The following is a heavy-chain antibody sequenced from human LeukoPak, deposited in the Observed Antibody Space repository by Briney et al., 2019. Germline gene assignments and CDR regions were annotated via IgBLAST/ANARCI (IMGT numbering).Heavy chain of an antibody. J-gene: IGHJ6*03. D-gene: IGHD2-15*01. Sequence: SETRSLTCTVSGGSISSSSYYWGWIRQPPGKGLEWIGSIHYSGSTNYNPSLKSRVTISVDTSKNQFSLKLSSVTAADTAVYYCARGYCSGGSCYSYYYYNYMDVWGKGTTVTVSS. CDR3: ARGYCSGGSCYSYYYYNYMDV. V-gene: IGHV4-39*07. CDR2: IHYSGST. CDR1: GGSISSSSYY.